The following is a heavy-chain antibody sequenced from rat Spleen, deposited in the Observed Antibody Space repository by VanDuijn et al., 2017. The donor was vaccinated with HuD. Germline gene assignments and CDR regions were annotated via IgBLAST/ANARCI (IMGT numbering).Heavy chain of an antibody. CDR1: GFTFSDFY. J-gene: IGHJ3*01. D-gene: IGHD1-3*01. V-gene: IGHV5S23*01. CDR2: ITNSGDS. Sequence: EVQLVESGGGIVQPGRSLKLSCAASGFTFSDFYMAWVRQAPTKGLEWVASITNSGDSKYRDSVKGRFTISRDNAKRTLYLQMDSLRSDDTATYYCTSRPVGTMGPLDFWGQGTLVTVSS. CDR3: TSRPVGTMGPLDF.